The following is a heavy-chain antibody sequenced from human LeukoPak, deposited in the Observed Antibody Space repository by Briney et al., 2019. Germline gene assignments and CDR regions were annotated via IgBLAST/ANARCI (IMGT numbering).Heavy chain of an antibody. D-gene: IGHD6-6*01. Sequence: ASVKVSCKASGGTFGSYAISWVRQAPGQGLEWMGIINPSGGSTSYAQKFQGRVTMTRDTSTSTVYMELSSLRSEDTAVYYCARVGRLGAARLDYWGQGTLVTVSS. CDR1: GGTFGSYA. J-gene: IGHJ4*02. CDR2: INPSGGST. V-gene: IGHV1-46*01. CDR3: ARVGRLGAARLDY.